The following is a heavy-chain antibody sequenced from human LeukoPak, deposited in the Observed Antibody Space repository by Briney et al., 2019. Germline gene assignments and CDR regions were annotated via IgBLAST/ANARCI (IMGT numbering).Heavy chain of an antibody. CDR3: TSRFDT. CDR2: IGPGGDI. J-gene: IGHJ1*01. Sequence: GGSLRLSCAASGFSFTAYSMNWVRQAPGRGLEWISYIGPGGDIYYADPVTCRFTVSRHTAKNSLYLQMNGLRVEDTALYYCTSRFDTWGEGALGTVSS. CDR1: GFSFTAYS. D-gene: IGHD3-9*01. V-gene: IGHV3-48*01.